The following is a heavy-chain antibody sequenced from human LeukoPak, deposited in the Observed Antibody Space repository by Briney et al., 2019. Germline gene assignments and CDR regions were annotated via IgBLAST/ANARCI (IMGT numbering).Heavy chain of an antibody. CDR1: GGSISSYY. V-gene: IGHV4-4*07. Sequence: KPSETLSLTCTVSGGSISSYYWSWIRQPAGKGLEWIGRIYSSGSTNDNPSLKSRVTMSVATSKNQFSLKLSSVTAANTAVYYCARGYNWVSPTRKFYYMDVWGKGTTVTVPS. J-gene: IGHJ6*03. D-gene: IGHD1-20*01. CDR2: IYSSGST. CDR3: ARGYNWVSPTRKFYYMDV.